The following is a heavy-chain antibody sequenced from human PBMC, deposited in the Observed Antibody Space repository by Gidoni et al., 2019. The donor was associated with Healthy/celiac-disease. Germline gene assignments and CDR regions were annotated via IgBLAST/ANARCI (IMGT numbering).Heavy chain of an antibody. Sequence: EVQLLESGGGLVQPGGSLRLSCAASGFTFSSYAMSWVRQAPGKGLEWVSAISGSGGSTISRDNSKNTLYLQMNSLRAEDTAVYYCAKDQDIVVVVAATDWFDPWGQGTLVTVSS. CDR1: GFTFSSYA. J-gene: IGHJ5*02. D-gene: IGHD2-15*01. V-gene: IGHV3-23*01. CDR3: AKDQDIVVVVAATDWFDP. CDR2: ISGSGGS.